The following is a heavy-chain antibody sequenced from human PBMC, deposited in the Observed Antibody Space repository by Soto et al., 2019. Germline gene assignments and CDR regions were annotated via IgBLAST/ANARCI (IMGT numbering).Heavy chain of an antibody. V-gene: IGHV1-8*01. CDR3: TSYSYYMDV. CDR1: GYTFTSYD. J-gene: IGHJ6*03. CDR2: MNPNSGDT. Sequence: QVPLVQSGAEVKKPGASVKVSCKASGYTFTSYDINWVRQATGQGREWMGWMNPNSGDTGYAQKIQGRITMTRHTSISTADVELGSLRSEDTAVYYCTSYSYYMDVWGKGTTVTVSS.